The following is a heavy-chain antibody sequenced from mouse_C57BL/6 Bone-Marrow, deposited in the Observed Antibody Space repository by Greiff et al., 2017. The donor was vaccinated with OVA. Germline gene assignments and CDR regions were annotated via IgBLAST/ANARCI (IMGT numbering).Heavy chain of an antibody. CDR2: IDPENGDT. Sequence: EVKLQESGAELVRPGASVKLSCTASGFNIKDDYMHWVKQRPEQGLEWIGWIDPENGDTEYASKFQGKATITADTSSNTAYLQLSSLTSEDTAVYYWTTLNPYSNFWFAYWGQGTLVTVSA. V-gene: IGHV14-4*01. CDR3: TTLNPYSNFWFAY. J-gene: IGHJ3*01. D-gene: IGHD2-5*01. CDR1: GFNIKDDY.